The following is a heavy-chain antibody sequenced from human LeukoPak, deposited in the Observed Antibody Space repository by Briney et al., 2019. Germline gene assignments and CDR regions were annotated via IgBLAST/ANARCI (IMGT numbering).Heavy chain of an antibody. CDR3: AKRGVVIRVVLVGFHKEAYYFDS. J-gene: IGHJ4*02. CDR1: GFTLSNYG. CDR2: ISGSGDST. V-gene: IGHV3-23*01. Sequence: GGSLRLSCAVSGFTLSNYGMSWVRQAPGKGLEWVAGISGSGDSTNYADSVKGRFTISRDNPKNTLYLQMNSLRAEDTAVYFCAKRGVVIRVVLVGFHKEAYYFDSWGQGALVTVSS. D-gene: IGHD3-10*01.